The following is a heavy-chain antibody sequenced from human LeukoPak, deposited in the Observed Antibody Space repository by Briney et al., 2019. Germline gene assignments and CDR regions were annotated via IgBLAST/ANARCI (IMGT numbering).Heavy chain of an antibody. CDR3: ARLAYDNPDY. J-gene: IGHJ4*02. CDR2: MNPKSGNT. D-gene: IGHD3-16*01. Sequence: ASVKVSCKASGYTFTSYDINWVRQATGQGLEWMGWMNPKSGNTGHAQKFQGRVTITRDTSISTVYMELSSLRSEDTAVYYCARLAYDNPDYWGQGTLVTVSS. CDR1: GYTFTSYD. V-gene: IGHV1-8*03.